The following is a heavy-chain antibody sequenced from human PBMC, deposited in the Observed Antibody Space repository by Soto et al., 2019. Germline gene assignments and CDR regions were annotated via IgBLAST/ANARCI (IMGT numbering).Heavy chain of an antibody. Sequence: QVQLVESGGGLVQPGGSLRLACAASGFTLSDYYMSWVRQAPGKGLEWVSFISLGDSYKKTADSVKGRFTISRDNAQNALYLQMNSLRSEDTGLYYCVRESRTDEDGYDGTGYYFDYWGQGTLVTVSS. CDR3: VRESRTDEDGYDGTGYYFDY. J-gene: IGHJ4*02. V-gene: IGHV3-11*06. CDR2: ISLGDSYK. CDR1: GFTLSDYY. D-gene: IGHD5-12*01.